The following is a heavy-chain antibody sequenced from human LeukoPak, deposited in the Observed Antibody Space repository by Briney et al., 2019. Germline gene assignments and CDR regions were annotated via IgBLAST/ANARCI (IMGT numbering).Heavy chain of an antibody. CDR2: INAYNGNT. CDR1: GYPFTSYG. Sequence: DSVKVSCKASGYPFTSYGITWVRQAPGQGLEWMGWINAYNGNTNYAQKLRGRVSMTTDTSTSTSYMELRSLRSDDTAVYYCARDRNLNRYDSSGYYVPYFDYWGQGTLVTVSS. V-gene: IGHV1-18*01. CDR3: ARDRNLNRYDSSGYYVPYFDY. J-gene: IGHJ4*02. D-gene: IGHD3-22*01.